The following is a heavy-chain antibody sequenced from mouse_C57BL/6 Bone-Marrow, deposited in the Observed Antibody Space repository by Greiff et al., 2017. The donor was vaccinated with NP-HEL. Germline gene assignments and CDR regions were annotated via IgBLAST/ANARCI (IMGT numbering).Heavy chain of an antibody. D-gene: IGHD2-3*01. Sequence: EVQRVESGGDLVKPGGSLKLSCAASGFTFSSYGMSWVRQTPDKRLEWVATISSGGSYTYYPDSVKGRFTISRDNAKNTLYLQMSSLKSEDTAMYYCARHDDGYYPYAMDYWGQGTSVTVSS. CDR2: ISSGGSYT. CDR3: ARHDDGYYPYAMDY. CDR1: GFTFSSYG. J-gene: IGHJ4*01. V-gene: IGHV5-6*01.